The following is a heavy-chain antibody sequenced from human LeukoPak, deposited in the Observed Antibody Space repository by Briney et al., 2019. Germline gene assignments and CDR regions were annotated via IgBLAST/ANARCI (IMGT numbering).Heavy chain of an antibody. D-gene: IGHD3-22*01. J-gene: IGHJ3*02. CDR3: ARDHSSGYYYADVFDI. CDR1: GGSISSYY. CDR2: IYYSGST. V-gene: IGHV4-59*01. Sequence: SETLSLTCTVSGGSISSYYWSWIRQPPGKGLEWIGYIYYSGSTNYNPSLKSRVTISVDTSKNQFSLKLSSVTAADTAVYYCARDHSSGYYYADVFDIWGQGTMVTVSS.